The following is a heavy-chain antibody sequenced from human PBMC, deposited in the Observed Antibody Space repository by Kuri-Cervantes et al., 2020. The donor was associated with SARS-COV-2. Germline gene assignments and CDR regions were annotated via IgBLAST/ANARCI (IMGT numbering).Heavy chain of an antibody. CDR2: IIPILGIT. Sequence: VKVSCKASGGPFSSYTISWVRQAPGQGLEWMGRIIPILGITNYAQKFQGRVTITADESTSTAYMELSSLRSEDTAVYYCAGLGYCSGGSCYYYYYGMDVWAKGPRSPSP. CDR3: AGLGYCSGGSCYYYYYGMDV. D-gene: IGHD2-15*01. J-gene: IGHJ6*02. V-gene: IGHV1-69*02. CDR1: GGPFSSYT.